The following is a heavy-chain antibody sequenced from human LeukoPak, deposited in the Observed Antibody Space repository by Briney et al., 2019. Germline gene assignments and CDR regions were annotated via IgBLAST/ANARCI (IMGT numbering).Heavy chain of an antibody. D-gene: IGHD2/OR15-2a*01. J-gene: IGHJ3*02. CDR2: VYHSGST. CDR3: ARSYFSVGAFDI. CDR1: GYSIRTGYY. V-gene: IGHV4-38-2*01. Sequence: KPSETLSLTCAVSGYSIRTGYYWGWVRQPPGKDLEWIGSVYHSGSTYYNPSLQSRVNILVDTSKNQFSLSLTSVTAADTAVYYCARSYFSVGAFDIWGQGTMVTVSS.